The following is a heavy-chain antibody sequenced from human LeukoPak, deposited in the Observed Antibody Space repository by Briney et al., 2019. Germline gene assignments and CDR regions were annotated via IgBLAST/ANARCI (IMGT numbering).Heavy chain of an antibody. V-gene: IGHV4-4*02. CDR3: ARSYYGDSSGSFDY. CDR2: IYHSGST. D-gene: IGHD3-22*01. J-gene: IGHJ4*02. CDR1: GGSISSSNW. Sequence: SETLSLTCAVSGGSISSSNWWSWVRQPPGKGLEWIREIYHSGSTNYNPSLKSRVTISVDKSKNQFSLKLSSVTAADTAVYYCARSYYGDSSGSFDYWGQGTLVTVSS.